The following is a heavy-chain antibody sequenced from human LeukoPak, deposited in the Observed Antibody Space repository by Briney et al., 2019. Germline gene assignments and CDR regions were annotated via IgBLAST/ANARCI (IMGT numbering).Heavy chain of an antibody. V-gene: IGHV3-7*01. D-gene: IGHD2-2*01. Sequence: PGGSLRLSCATSGFSFSNYWMSWVRQAPGKGLEWVASIKQDESERYYVDSVKGRFTISRDSAKDSLYLQMNNLRAEDTAVYYCARAMDSSSSRYQAFEYWGQGTPVTVS. CDR2: IKQDESER. J-gene: IGHJ4*02. CDR3: ARAMDSSSSRYQAFEY. CDR1: GFSFSNYW.